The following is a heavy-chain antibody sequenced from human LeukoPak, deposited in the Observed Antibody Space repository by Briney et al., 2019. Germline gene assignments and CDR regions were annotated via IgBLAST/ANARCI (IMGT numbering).Heavy chain of an antibody. D-gene: IGHD4-17*01. CDR2: ISYDGSNK. Sequence: PGRSLRLSCAASGFTFSSYGMHWVRQAPGKGLEWVAVISYDGSNKYYADSVKGRFTISRDNSKNTLYLQMNSLRAEDTAVYYCAKSTVPQFATVTTPFFDYWGQGTLVTVSS. CDR1: GFTFSSYG. V-gene: IGHV3-30*18. CDR3: AKSTVPQFATVTTPFFDY. J-gene: IGHJ4*02.